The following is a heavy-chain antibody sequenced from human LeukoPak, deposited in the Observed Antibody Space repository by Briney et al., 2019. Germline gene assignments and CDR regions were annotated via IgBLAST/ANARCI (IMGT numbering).Heavy chain of an antibody. CDR3: GLSNYDFWSGYPLY. D-gene: IGHD3-3*01. CDR2: IIPIFGTA. V-gene: IGHV1-69*05. Sequence: GASVKVSCKASGYTFTSYGISWVRQAPGQGLEWMGGIIPIFGTANYAQKFQGRVTITTDESTSTAYMELSSLRSEDTAVYYCGLSNYDFWSGYPLYWGQGALVTVSS. J-gene: IGHJ4*02. CDR1: GYTFTSYG.